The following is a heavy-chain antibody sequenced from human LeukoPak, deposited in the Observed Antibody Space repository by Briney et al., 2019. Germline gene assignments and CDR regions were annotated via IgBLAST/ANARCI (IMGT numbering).Heavy chain of an antibody. V-gene: IGHV4-34*01. CDR2: INHSGST. CDR3: ARGAITMAPWFDP. J-gene: IGHJ5*02. Sequence: SETLSLTCAVYGGSFSGHYWSWIRQPPGKGLEWIGEINHSGSTNYNPSLKSRVTISVDTSKNQFSLKLSSVTAADTAVYYCARGAITMAPWFDPWGQGTLVTVSS. D-gene: IGHD3-10*01. CDR1: GGSFSGHY.